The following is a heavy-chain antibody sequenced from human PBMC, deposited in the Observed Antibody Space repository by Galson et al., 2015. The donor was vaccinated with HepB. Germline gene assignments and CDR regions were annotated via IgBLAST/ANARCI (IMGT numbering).Heavy chain of an antibody. CDR2: IRNKAYGYTA. D-gene: IGHD1-14*01. Sequence: SLRLSCAASGFTFRDFYMDWVRQAPGKGLEWVGRIRNKAYGYTAQYAASVEGRFTISRDDAKSSVYLQLNSLRIEDTAVYYCARDANHGPDYWGQGTLVTVSS. J-gene: IGHJ4*02. CDR3: ARDANHGPDY. V-gene: IGHV3-72*01. CDR1: GFTFRDFY.